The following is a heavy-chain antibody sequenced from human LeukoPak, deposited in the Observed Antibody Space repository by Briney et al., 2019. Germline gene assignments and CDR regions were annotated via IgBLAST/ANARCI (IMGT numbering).Heavy chain of an antibody. Sequence: ASVKVPCKASGYNFNDYCMHWVRQAPGQGLEWMGRINSNSGGTSYAQNFQGRVTMTRDTSISTAYMEVSGLTSDDTAVYYCARGGSGSGYLYYFDSWGQGTLVSVSS. CDR1: GYNFNDYC. D-gene: IGHD3-10*01. CDR3: ARGGSGSGYLYYFDS. CDR2: INSNSGGT. V-gene: IGHV1-2*06. J-gene: IGHJ4*02.